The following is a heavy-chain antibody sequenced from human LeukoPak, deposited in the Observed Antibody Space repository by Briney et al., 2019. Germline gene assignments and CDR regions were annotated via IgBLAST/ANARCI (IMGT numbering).Heavy chain of an antibody. D-gene: IGHD3-22*01. CDR1: GYTFTGYY. J-gene: IGHJ4*02. Sequence: GASVKVSCEASGYTFTGYYMHWVRQAPGQGLEWMGWINPNSGGTNYAQKFQGRVTMTRDTSISTAYMELSRLRSDDTAVYYCARVGYHDSSGYSFDYWGQGTLVTVSS. CDR3: ARVGYHDSSGYSFDY. CDR2: INPNSGGT. V-gene: IGHV1-2*02.